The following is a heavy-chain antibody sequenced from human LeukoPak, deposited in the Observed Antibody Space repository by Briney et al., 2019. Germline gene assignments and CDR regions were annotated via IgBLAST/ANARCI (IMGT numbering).Heavy chain of an antibody. CDR3: ARVGPYYDFWSGRQH. D-gene: IGHD3-3*01. CDR1: GYTFTSYG. J-gene: IGHJ1*01. CDR2: INAYNGNT. V-gene: IGHV1-18*01. Sequence: ASVKVSCKASGYTFTSYGISWVRQAPGQGLEWMGWINAYNGNTNYAQKLQGRVTMTTDTSTSTAYMELRSLRSDDTAVYYCARVGPYYDFWSGRQHWGQGTLVTVSS.